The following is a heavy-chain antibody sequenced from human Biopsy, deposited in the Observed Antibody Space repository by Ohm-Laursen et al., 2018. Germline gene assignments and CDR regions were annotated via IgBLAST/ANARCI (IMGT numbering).Heavy chain of an antibody. V-gene: IGHV1-18*01. D-gene: IGHD4-17*01. CDR2: ISAYNGHT. J-gene: IGHJ4*02. Sequence: ASVKVSCKASGYPFITYGISWVRQAPGQRLEWMGWISAYNGHTKFARKFQDRVTMTTDTSTTTAYMDLRSLRSDDTAVYYCARDPHGEGRDYGSYFDYWGQGTLVTVSS. CDR1: GYPFITYG. CDR3: ARDPHGEGRDYGSYFDY.